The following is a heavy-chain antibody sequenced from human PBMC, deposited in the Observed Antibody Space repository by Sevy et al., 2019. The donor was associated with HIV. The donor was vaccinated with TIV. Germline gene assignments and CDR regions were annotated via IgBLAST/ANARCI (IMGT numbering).Heavy chain of an antibody. CDR1: GFNFASYD. CDR2: MNTNTGNT. V-gene: IGHV1-8*02. D-gene: IGHD6-19*01. J-gene: IGHJ6*02. CDR3: ARVSGWHLRYCMDV. Sequence: ASVKVSCKASGFNFASYDIYWVRQATGQGLEWMGWMNTNTGNTGFAQKFQGRVTMTRNTSITTAYMELSNLRSEDTAVYHCARVSGWHLRYCMDVWGQGTTVTVSS.